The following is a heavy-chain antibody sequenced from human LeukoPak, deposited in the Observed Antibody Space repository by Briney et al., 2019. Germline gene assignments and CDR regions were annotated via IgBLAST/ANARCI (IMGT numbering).Heavy chain of an antibody. CDR2: IYYSGST. CDR3: ARQYYDSSGYSLLNL. D-gene: IGHD3-22*01. V-gene: IGHV4-39*01. J-gene: IGHJ3*01. Sequence: SETLSLTCTVSGGSLSSSRYYWGWLRQPPAKGLEWFVSIYYSGSTYYHPSLKSRVTISVDTSKNQFSLKLSSVTAADRAVYYCARQYYDSSGYSLLNLWGEGTVVTVSS. CDR1: GGSLSSSRYY.